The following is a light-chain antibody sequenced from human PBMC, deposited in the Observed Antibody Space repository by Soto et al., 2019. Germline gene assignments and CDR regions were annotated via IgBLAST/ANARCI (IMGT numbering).Light chain of an antibody. J-gene: IGKJ1*01. CDR2: TAS. Sequence: DIQMTQSPSTLSASVGDRVTITCRASQSISSWLAWYQQKPGKAPKLLIYTASSLEIGVPSRFSGSGSGTEFTLTISSLQPDDFATYYCQQYNSAWTFGQGTKVEIK. V-gene: IGKV1-5*03. CDR3: QQYNSAWT. CDR1: QSISSW.